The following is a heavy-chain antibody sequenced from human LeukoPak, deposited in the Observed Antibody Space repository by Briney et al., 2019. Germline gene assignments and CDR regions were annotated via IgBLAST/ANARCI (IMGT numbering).Heavy chain of an antibody. CDR2: INPNSGGT. Sequence: ASVKVSCKASGYTFTGYYMHWVRQAPGQGLEWMGWINPNSGGTNYAQKFQGWVTMTRDTSISTAYMELSRLRSDDTAVYYCARDGVYYYSSGTYWGQGILVTVSS. D-gene: IGHD3-10*01. V-gene: IGHV1-2*04. CDR3: ARDGVYYYSSGTY. J-gene: IGHJ4*02. CDR1: GYTFTGYY.